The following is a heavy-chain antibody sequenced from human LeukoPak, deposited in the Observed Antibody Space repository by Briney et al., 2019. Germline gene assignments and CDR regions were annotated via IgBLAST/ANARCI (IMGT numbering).Heavy chain of an antibody. CDR1: GGSFSGYY. J-gene: IGHJ4*02. CDR2: INHSGST. V-gene: IGHV4-34*01. CDR3: ARLVDPYYFDY. D-gene: IGHD6-19*01. Sequence: SETLSLTCAVYGGSFSGYYWSWVRQSPGKGLEWIGEINHSGSTNYNPSLKSRLTISVDTSKNQFSLKLSSVTAADTAVYYCARLVDPYYFDYWGQGTLVTVSS.